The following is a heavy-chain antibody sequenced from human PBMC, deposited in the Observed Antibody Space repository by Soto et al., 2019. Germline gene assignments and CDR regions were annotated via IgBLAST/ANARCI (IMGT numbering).Heavy chain of an antibody. CDR3: AKDLRDLTYYDILTGPGNYAFDI. CDR1: GFTFSSYA. Sequence: GGSLRLSCAASGFTFSSYAMSWVRQAPGKGLEWVSAISGGGGSTYYADSVKGRFTISRDNSKNTLYLQMNSLRAEDTAVYYCAKDLRDLTYYDILTGPGNYAFDIWGQGTMVTVSS. V-gene: IGHV3-23*01. J-gene: IGHJ3*02. CDR2: ISGGGGST. D-gene: IGHD3-9*01.